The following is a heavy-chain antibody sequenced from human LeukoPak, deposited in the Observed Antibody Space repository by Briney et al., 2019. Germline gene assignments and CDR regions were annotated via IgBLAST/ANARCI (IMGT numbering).Heavy chain of an antibody. CDR1: GFDISNNY. D-gene: IGHD6-13*01. J-gene: IGHJ4*02. CDR3: ARGAEAGRSKSYYLEY. V-gene: IGHV3-53*01. CDR2: IFSGGST. Sequence: GGSLRLSCAASGFDISNNYMGWVRQAPGKGLEWVSVIFSGGSTFYADSAKGRFTISRDNSNNTLYLQMNSLRAEDTAMYYCARGAEAGRSKSYYLEYWGQGTLVTVSS.